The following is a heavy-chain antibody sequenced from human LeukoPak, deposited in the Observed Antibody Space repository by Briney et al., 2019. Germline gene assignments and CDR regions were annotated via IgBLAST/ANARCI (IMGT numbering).Heavy chain of an antibody. D-gene: IGHD3-3*02. J-gene: IGHJ4*02. CDR2: ISYDGSNK. V-gene: IGHV3-30*18. CDR1: GFTFSSYG. CDR3: AKDLAGDPFDY. Sequence: PGRSLRLSCAASGFTFSSYGMHWVRQAPGKGLEWVAVISYDGSNKYYADSVKGRFTISRDNSKNTLYLQMNSLRAEDTAVYYCAKDLAGDPFDYWGQGTLVTVSS.